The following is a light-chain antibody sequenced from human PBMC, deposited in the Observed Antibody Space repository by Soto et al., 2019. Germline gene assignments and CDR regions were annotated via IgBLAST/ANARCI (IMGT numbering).Light chain of an antibody. CDR2: GAS. CDR1: QSISDT. J-gene: IGKJ4*01. CDR3: QQRSNWPLT. V-gene: IGKV3-11*01. Sequence: EIVMTQSPATLSVSPGGRATLSCRASQSISDTLAWYQQKPGQAPRLLIYGASSRATGIPDRFSGSGSGTDFTLTISSLEPEDFAVYYCQQRSNWPLTFGGGTKVDIK.